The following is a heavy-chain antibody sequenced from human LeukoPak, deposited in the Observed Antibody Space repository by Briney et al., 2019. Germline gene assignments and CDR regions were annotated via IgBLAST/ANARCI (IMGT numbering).Heavy chain of an antibody. J-gene: IGHJ4*02. D-gene: IGHD6-19*01. Sequence: TSETLSLTCAVYGGSFSGYYWGWIRRPPGKGLEWIGEINHSGSTNYNPSLKSRVTISVDTSKNQFSLKLSSVTAADTAVYYCARGPGSGWYGVYFFWGQGTLVTVSS. CDR3: ARGPGSGWYGVYFF. CDR2: INHSGST. V-gene: IGHV4-34*01. CDR1: GGSFSGYY.